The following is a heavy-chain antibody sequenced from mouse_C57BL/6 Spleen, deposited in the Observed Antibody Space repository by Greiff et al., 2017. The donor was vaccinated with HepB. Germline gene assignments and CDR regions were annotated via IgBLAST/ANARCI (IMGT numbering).Heavy chain of an antibody. Sequence: VQLQQPGAELVKPGASVKLSCKASGYTFTSYWMHWVKQRPGQGLEWIGMIHPNSGSTNYNEKFKSKATLTVDKSSSTAYMQLSSLTSEDSAVYYCARRELGRGAWFAYWGQGTLVTVSA. J-gene: IGHJ3*01. V-gene: IGHV1-64*01. CDR1: GYTFTSYW. CDR3: ARRELGRGAWFAY. CDR2: IHPNSGST. D-gene: IGHD4-1*01.